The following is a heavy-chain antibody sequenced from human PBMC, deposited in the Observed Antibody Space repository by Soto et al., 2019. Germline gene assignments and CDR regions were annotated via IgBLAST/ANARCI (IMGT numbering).Heavy chain of an antibody. J-gene: IGHJ4*02. V-gene: IGHV1-46*03. D-gene: IGHD3-22*01. Sequence: GASVKVSCKASGYTFTSYYMHWVRQAPGHGLEWMGIINPSGGSTSYAQKFQGRVTMTRDTSTSTVYMELSSLRSEDTAVYYCAWSLCYDSSGYCFDYWGQGTLVTVSS. CDR2: INPSGGST. CDR1: GYTFTSYY. CDR3: AWSLCYDSSGYCFDY.